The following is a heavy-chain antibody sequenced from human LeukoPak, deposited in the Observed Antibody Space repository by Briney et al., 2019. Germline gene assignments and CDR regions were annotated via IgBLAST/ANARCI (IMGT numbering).Heavy chain of an antibody. CDR2: VSSSGGST. V-gene: IGHV3-23*01. CDR1: GFTFSTYA. J-gene: IGHJ4*02. D-gene: IGHD3-16*01. CDR3: ATHHGGYPSY. Sequence: PGVSLRHSCAASGFTFSTYAMSRVRQAPGRGLEWVSAVSSSGGSTYYADSVKGRFTISRDNSKNTLFLQMKTLRAEDTAVYYCATHHGGYPSYWGQGTLVTVSS.